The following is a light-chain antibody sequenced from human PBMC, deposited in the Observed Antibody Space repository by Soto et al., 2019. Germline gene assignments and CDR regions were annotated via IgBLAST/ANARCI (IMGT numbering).Light chain of an antibody. V-gene: IGKV1-5*03. CDR1: QTISSC. Sequence: DIQMTQSPSTLSGSVGDRVTITCRASQTISSCLAWYQQKPGKAPKLLIYNASTLKSGVPSRFSGSGSGTEFTLTISSLQPEDFATYYCQQDNSYPEAFGQGTKLEIK. CDR3: QQDNSYPEA. CDR2: NAS. J-gene: IGKJ1*01.